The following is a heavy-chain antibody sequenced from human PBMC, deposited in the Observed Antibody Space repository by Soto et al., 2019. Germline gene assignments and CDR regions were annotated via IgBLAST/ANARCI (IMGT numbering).Heavy chain of an antibody. CDR2: ISAYNSNT. CDR3: ARDPPAIWFGESANWFDP. D-gene: IGHD3-10*01. V-gene: IGHV1-18*01. Sequence: ASVKVSCKASGYTFSSYGISWVRQTPGQGLEWMGWISAYNSNTNYAQKLQGRVTMTTDTSTSTAYMELRSLRSDDTAVYYCARDPPAIWFGESANWFDPWGQGTLVTVS. CDR1: GYTFSSYG. J-gene: IGHJ5*02.